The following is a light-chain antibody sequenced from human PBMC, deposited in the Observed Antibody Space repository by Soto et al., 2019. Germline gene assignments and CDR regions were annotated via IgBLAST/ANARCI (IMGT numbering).Light chain of an antibody. CDR2: GTS. J-gene: IGKJ1*01. CDR3: QQYGSSPRT. CDR1: QSVGSN. V-gene: IGKV3-15*01. Sequence: EIVMSQSPATLSVSPGERATLSCRASQSVGSNLAWYQQKPGQAPRLLIYGTSTRATDIPARFSGSGSGTDFTLTISRLEPEDFAVYYCQQYGSSPRTFGQGTKV.